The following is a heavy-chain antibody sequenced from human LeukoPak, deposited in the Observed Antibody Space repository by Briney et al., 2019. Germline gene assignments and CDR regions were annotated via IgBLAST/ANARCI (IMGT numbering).Heavy chain of an antibody. CDR3: ARVGWETGY. V-gene: IGHV4-59*01. D-gene: IGHD1-26*01. Sequence: SETLSLTCTVSGGSISSYYWSWIRQPPGKGLEWIGYIYYSGSTNYNPSLKSRVTISVDTSKNQFSLKLSSVTAADTAVYYCARVGWETGYWGQGTLVTVSS. CDR2: IYYSGST. CDR1: GGSISSYY. J-gene: IGHJ4*02.